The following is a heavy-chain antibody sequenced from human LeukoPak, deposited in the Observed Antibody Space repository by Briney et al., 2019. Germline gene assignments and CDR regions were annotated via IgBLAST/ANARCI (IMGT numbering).Heavy chain of an antibody. D-gene: IGHD2-2*02. V-gene: IGHV3-48*04. Sequence: GGSLRLSCAASGFTFSIYSLNWVRQAPWKGLEWVAYIGRSGDRTTKYADSVKGRFTISRDNAKNSLYLQMNSLRAEDTAVYYCANEYPGPGAFDIWGQGTMVTVSS. CDR1: GFTFSIYS. J-gene: IGHJ3*02. CDR3: ANEYPGPGAFDI. CDR2: IGRSGDRTT.